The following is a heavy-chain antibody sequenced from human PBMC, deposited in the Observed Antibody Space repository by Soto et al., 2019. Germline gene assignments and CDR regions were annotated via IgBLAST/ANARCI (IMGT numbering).Heavy chain of an antibody. V-gene: IGHV1-69*13. CDR2: IIPIFDIT. CDR1: PGTFRSYS. Sequence: PVKVSCKASPGTFRSYSISWVRQAPGQGLDWMGGIIPIFDITNYAQKFPGRVTITADESTSTAYMELTSLGSDDTAVYYCARPDGGGYSSNHHYYYALDVWGQGTTVTVAS. CDR3: ARPDGGGYSSNHHYYYALDV. D-gene: IGHD3-16*01. J-gene: IGHJ6*02.